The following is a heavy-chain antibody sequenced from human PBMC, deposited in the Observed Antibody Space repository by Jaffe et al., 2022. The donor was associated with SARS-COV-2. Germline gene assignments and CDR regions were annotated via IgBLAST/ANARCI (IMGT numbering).Heavy chain of an antibody. D-gene: IGHD1-26*01. CDR2: TYYRSKWYN. CDR3: ARDPTLIVGATNYYYGMDV. CDR1: GDSVSSNSAA. Sequence: QVQLQQSGPGLVKPSQTLSLTCAISGDSVSSNSAAWNWIRQSPSRGLEWLGRTYYRSKWYNDYAVSVKSRITINPDTSKNQFSLQLNSVTPEDTAVYYCARDPTLIVGATNYYYGMDVWGQGTTVTVSS. V-gene: IGHV6-1*01. J-gene: IGHJ6*02.